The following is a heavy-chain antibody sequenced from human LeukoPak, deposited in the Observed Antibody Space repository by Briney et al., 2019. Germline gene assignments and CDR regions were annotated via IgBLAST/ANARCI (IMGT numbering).Heavy chain of an antibody. Sequence: GGSLRLSCAASGFTFDNAWMSWVRQAPGKGLEWVGRIKSKTDGGTTDYAAPVKGRFTISRDDSKNTLYLQMNSLKTEDTAVYYCTTDQYYYDSSGYLYWGQGTLVTVSS. D-gene: IGHD3-22*01. CDR3: TTDQYYYDSSGYLY. J-gene: IGHJ4*02. V-gene: IGHV3-15*01. CDR1: GFTFDNAW. CDR2: IKSKTDGGTT.